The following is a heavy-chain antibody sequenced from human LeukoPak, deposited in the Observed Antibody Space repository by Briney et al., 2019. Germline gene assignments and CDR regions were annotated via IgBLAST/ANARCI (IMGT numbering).Heavy chain of an antibody. CDR1: GFTFSIYA. J-gene: IGHJ3*01. Sequence: GGSLRLSCAASGFTFSIYAMTWVRQAPGKGLDWVSSITDSGMTSYYADSVKGRFTISRDNANKSLYLQMNSLRAEDTAMYYCARGMRQVDDAFDLWGQGTMVTVSS. D-gene: IGHD6-25*01. V-gene: IGHV3-23*01. CDR3: ARGMRQVDDAFDL. CDR2: ITDSGMTS.